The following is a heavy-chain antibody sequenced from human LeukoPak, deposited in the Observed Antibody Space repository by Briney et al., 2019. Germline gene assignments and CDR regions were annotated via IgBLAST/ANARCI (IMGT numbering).Heavy chain of an antibody. V-gene: IGHV3-23*01. Sequence: GGSLRLSCAASGFTFRSYAMSWVRQAPGKGLEWVSAISGSGSSTYYADSVKGRFTISRDNSKNTLYLQMNNLRADDTAVYYCARRRPYYTSGYYFAYWGQGTLVTVSS. CDR2: ISGSGSST. CDR1: GFTFRSYA. CDR3: ARRRPYYTSGYYFAY. J-gene: IGHJ4*02. D-gene: IGHD3-22*01.